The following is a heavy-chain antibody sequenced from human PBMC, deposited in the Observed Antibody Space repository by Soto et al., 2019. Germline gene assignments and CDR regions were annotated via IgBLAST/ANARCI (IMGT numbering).Heavy chain of an antibody. Sequence: EVPLVESGGELVQPGGSLRLSCAASGFTFSSYTMNWVRQAPGRGLEWVSYITDSSSTIQYADSVKGRFTTSRDNGKNSLYLKMNSLRAEDTAVYYCARDKGSSSWHSFDYWGQGTLVTVSS. J-gene: IGHJ4*02. CDR3: ARDKGSSSWHSFDY. CDR2: ITDSSSTI. V-gene: IGHV3-48*01. CDR1: GFTFSSYT. D-gene: IGHD2-2*01.